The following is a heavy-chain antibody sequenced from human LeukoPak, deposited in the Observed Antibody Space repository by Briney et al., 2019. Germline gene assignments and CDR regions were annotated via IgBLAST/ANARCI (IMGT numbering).Heavy chain of an antibody. CDR1: GFTFSSYS. J-gene: IGHJ4*02. V-gene: IGHV3-21*01. CDR2: ISSSSSYI. D-gene: IGHD3-22*01. CDR3: ARAPENYYDSRGPTGGLFDY. Sequence: PGGSLRLSCAASGFTFSSYSMNWVRQAPGKGLEWVSSISSSSSYIYYADSVKGRFTISRDNAKNSLYLQMNSLRAEDTAVYYCARAPENYYDSRGPTGGLFDYWGQGTLSPSPQ.